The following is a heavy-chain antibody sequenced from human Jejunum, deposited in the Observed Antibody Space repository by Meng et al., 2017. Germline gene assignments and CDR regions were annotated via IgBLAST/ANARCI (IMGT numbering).Heavy chain of an antibody. J-gene: IGHJ4*02. V-gene: IGHV7-4-1*02. CDR3: ARDNYDTASRFDY. Sequence: VQWLQSGSGLKGPGASVKVSCKASGYTFTSYAINWLRQAPGQGPEWMGWINTNNGNPTYAQGFTGRFVFSLDTSVSTAYVQISSLKVEDTAMYYCARDNYDTASRFDYWGQGTLVTVSS. D-gene: IGHD3-22*01. CDR2: INTNNGNP. CDR1: GYTFTSYA.